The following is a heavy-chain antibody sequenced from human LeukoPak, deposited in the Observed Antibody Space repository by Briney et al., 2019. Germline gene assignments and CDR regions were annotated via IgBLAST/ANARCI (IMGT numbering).Heavy chain of an antibody. CDR2: IYSGGST. V-gene: IGHV3-53*01. J-gene: IGHJ6*02. CDR1: GFTVSSNY. CDR3: VRVGLYCSGGTCHDYYRYGMDV. Sequence: GGSLRLSCAASGFTVSSNYMSWVRQAPGKGLEWVSVIYSGGSTYYADSVKGRFTISRDNAKNSLYLQMNSLRAEDTAVYYCVRVGLYCSGGTCHDYYRYGMDVWGQGTTVTVSS. D-gene: IGHD2-15*01.